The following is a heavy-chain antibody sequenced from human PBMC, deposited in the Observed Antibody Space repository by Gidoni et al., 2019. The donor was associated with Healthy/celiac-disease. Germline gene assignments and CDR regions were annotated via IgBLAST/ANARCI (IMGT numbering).Heavy chain of an antibody. V-gene: IGHV5-51*01. J-gene: IGHJ4*02. CDR2: IYPGDSDT. CDR3: ARSDRDSSSWYRFDY. Sequence: EVQLVQSGAEVKKPGESLKISCKGSGYSFTSYWIGWVRQMAGKGLEWMGIIYPGDSDTRYSPSFQGQVTISADKSSSTDYLQWSSLKASDTAMYYWARSDRDSSSWYRFDYWGQGTLVTVSS. D-gene: IGHD6-13*01. CDR1: GYSFTSYW.